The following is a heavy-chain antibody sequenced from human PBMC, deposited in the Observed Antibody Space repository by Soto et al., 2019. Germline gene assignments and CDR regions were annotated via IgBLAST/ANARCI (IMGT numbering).Heavy chain of an antibody. D-gene: IGHD1-1*01. CDR1: GFTFSNYA. Sequence: GGSLRLSCAASGFTFSNYAMHWVRLAPGKGLEWVALTSYDGNNEYYTDSVKGRFTISRDNSKNTLFLQMNSPRPEDTAVYYCAKDKGVFNWATSYFDYWGQGALVTVSS. CDR3: AKDKGVFNWATSYFDY. J-gene: IGHJ4*02. CDR2: TSYDGNNE. V-gene: IGHV3-30*18.